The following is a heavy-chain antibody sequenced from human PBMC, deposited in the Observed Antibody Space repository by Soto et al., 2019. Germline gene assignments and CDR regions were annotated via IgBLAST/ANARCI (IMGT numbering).Heavy chain of an antibody. Sequence: QVQLVQSGAEVRRPGASVRVSCKASGYSFIDYYINWVRQAPGQGLEWMGWINPKDGATKSAQKFQDWVTMTRDTSHTTAYLDLRSDDTAVYDCARGRKVVATPARDDWFDPWGQGTLVTVSS. D-gene: IGHD2-21*02. J-gene: IGHJ5*02. CDR3: ARGRKVVATPARDDWFDP. CDR2: INPKDGAT. CDR1: GYSFIDYY. V-gene: IGHV1-2*04.